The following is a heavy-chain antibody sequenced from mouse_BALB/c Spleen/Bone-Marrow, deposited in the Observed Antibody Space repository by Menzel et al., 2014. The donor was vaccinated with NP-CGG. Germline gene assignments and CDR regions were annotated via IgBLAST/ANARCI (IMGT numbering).Heavy chain of an antibody. D-gene: IGHD2-12*01. CDR3: ASYSCAWYFDV. CDR2: IDPANGNT. V-gene: IGHV14-3*02. CDR1: GFNIKDTY. J-gene: IGHJ1*01. Sequence: VQLQQSGAELVKPGASVKLSCTASGFNIKDTYMHWVKQRPEQGLEWIGRIDPANGNTKYDPKFQGKATITADTSSNTTYLQLSSLASDDTAVYYCASYSCAWYFDVWGAGTTVTVSS.